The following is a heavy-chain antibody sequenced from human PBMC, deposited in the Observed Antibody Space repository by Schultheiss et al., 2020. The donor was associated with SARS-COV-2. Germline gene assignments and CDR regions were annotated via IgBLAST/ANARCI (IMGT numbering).Heavy chain of an antibody. D-gene: IGHD1-26*01. CDR3: ARGPFSGSFGRPNDAFDI. V-gene: IGHV3-33*08. Sequence: GESLKISCAASGFTFSDHYMDWVRQAPGKGLEWVAVIWYDGSNKYYADSVKGRFTISRDNSKNTLYLQMNSLRAEDTAVYYCARGPFSGSFGRPNDAFDIWGQGTMVTVSS. CDR2: IWYDGSNK. CDR1: GFTFSDHY. J-gene: IGHJ3*02.